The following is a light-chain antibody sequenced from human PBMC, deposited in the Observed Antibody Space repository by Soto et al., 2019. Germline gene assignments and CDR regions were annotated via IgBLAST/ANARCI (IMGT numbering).Light chain of an antibody. CDR1: QNIYNS. CDR2: GAS. Sequence: DIQMTQSPSSLSASLGDRVTITCRTSQNIYNSLNWYQQKAGRAPAVLIYGASNLQGGVPLRFSGSGSGTDFTLTIRGLQPEDSATYSCQESRSALWGTCGQGTKVEVK. V-gene: IGKV1-39*01. CDR3: QESRSALWGT. J-gene: IGKJ1*01.